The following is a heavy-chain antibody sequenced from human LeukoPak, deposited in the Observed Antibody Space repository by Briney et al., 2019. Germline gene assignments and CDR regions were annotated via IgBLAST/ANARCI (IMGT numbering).Heavy chain of an antibody. J-gene: IGHJ4*02. CDR2: ISAYNGNT. V-gene: IGHV1-18*01. CDR1: GGTFISYA. Sequence: ASVKVSCKASGGTFISYAISWVRQAPGQGLEWMGWISAYNGNTNYAQKLQGRVTMNTDTSTSTAYMELRSLRSDDTAVYYCAREYSYGHQFDYWGQGTLVTVSS. D-gene: IGHD5-18*01. CDR3: AREYSYGHQFDY.